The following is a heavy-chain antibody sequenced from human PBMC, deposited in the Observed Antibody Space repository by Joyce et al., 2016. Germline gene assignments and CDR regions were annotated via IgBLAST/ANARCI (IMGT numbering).Heavy chain of an antibody. D-gene: IGHD3-10*01. CDR2: IDNSETT. CDR3: ATALPSRVGGFQFFGLDV. CDR1: GDSFSDTSYY. V-gene: IGHV4-61*01. Sequence: HLQESGPGLVKPSETLSLTCTISGDSFSDTSYYWRWIRQPPGKGLEWRGFIDNSETTHYNPALGGRLSISAGAAKKQFSLRLTSVTAADTAVYYCATALPSRVGGFQFFGLDVWGQGTTVIVS. J-gene: IGHJ6*02.